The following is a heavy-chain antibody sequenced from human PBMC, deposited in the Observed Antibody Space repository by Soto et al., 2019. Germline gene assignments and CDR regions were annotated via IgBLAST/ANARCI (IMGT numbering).Heavy chain of an antibody. CDR3: AKDAYYDSSGYYFWYYYGMDV. Sequence: QPGGSLRLSCAASGFTFSSYAMSWVRQAPGKGLEWVSAISGSGGSTYYADSVKGRFTISRDNSKNTLYLQMNSLRAEDTAVYYCAKDAYYDSSGYYFWYYYGMDVWGQGTTVTVSS. CDR1: GFTFSSYA. CDR2: ISGSGGST. D-gene: IGHD3-22*01. J-gene: IGHJ6*02. V-gene: IGHV3-23*01.